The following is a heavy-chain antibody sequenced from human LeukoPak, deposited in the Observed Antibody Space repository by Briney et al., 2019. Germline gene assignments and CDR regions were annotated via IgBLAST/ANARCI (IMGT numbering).Heavy chain of an antibody. Sequence: GGSLRLSCAASGFTSSSYWMHWVRQAPGKGLVWVSRINSDGSSTSYADSVKGRFTISRDNAKNSLYLQMNSLRAEDTALYYCAKGIYDSSGYYFDYWGQGTLVTVSS. CDR1: GFTSSSYW. V-gene: IGHV3-74*01. D-gene: IGHD3-22*01. CDR3: AKGIYDSSGYYFDY. CDR2: INSDGSST. J-gene: IGHJ4*02.